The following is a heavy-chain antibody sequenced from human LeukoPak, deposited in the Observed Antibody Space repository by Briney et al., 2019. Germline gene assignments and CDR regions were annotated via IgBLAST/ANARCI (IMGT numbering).Heavy chain of an antibody. D-gene: IGHD6-19*01. Sequence: GGSLRLSCAASRCTFSSYGMHWVRQAPGKGLEWVAFIRYDGSNKCYADSVKGQFTISRDNSKNTLYVQMNSLRAEDTAAYYCARQGYSSGSAPDYWGQGTLVRVSS. V-gene: IGHV3-30*02. CDR2: IRYDGSNK. CDR3: ARQGYSSGSAPDY. CDR1: RCTFSSYG. J-gene: IGHJ4*02.